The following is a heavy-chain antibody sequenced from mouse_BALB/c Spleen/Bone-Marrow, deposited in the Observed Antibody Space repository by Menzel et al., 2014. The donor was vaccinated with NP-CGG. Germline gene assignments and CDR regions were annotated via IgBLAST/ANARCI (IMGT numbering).Heavy chain of an antibody. V-gene: IGHV1-69*02. CDR2: IYPSDSYT. CDR1: GYTFTSYW. D-gene: IGHD1-1*02. Sequence: AQLQQSGAELVRPGASVKLSCKASGYTFTSYWINWVKQRPGQGLEWIGNIYPSDSYTNYNQKFKDKATLTVDKSSSTAYMQLSSPTSEDSAVYYCTRGGPYFDVWGAGTTVTVSS. J-gene: IGHJ1*01. CDR3: TRGGPYFDV.